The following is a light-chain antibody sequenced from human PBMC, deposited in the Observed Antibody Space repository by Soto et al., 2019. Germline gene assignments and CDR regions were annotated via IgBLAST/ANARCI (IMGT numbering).Light chain of an antibody. CDR1: QSVSNN. J-gene: IGKJ2*01. CDR3: LQRSNWPRT. CDR2: DAS. V-gene: IGKV3-11*01. Sequence: EIVLTQSPATPSLSPGERATLSCRASQSVSNNLAWYQQRPGQAPRLLIYDASSRATAIPDRFSGSGSGTDFTLTISSLEPEDFAVYYCLQRSNWPRTFGQGTKLEIK.